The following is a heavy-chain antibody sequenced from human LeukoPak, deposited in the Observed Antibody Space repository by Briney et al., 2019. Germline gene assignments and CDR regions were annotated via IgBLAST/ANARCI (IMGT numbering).Heavy chain of an antibody. V-gene: IGHV3-23*01. CDR2: IRGSGDST. J-gene: IGHJ3*02. CDR3: ARDSPPDI. Sequence: GGSLRLSCAASGFTFGNYAMSWVRQAPGKGLEWVSDIRGSGDSTYYADSVKGRFTISRDNSKNTLYLQMNSLRAEDTAVYYCARDSPPDIWGQGTMVTVSS. CDR1: GFTFGNYA.